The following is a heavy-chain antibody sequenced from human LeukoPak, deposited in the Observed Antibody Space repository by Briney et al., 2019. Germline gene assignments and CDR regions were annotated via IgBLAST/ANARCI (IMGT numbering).Heavy chain of an antibody. CDR3: TTYGAYEGLSDH. J-gene: IGHJ5*02. CDR1: GFTFSNAW. V-gene: IGHV3-15*01. CDR2: IKSKTDGGTT. Sequence: PGGSLRLSCAVSGFTFSNAWMSWVRQAPGTGLEWVGGIKSKTDGGTTEYDVAVKSRFTISRDDSKNPLYLQMSSLKTEDTGVYYCTTYGAYEGLSDHWGQGTLVTVSS. D-gene: IGHD4-17*01.